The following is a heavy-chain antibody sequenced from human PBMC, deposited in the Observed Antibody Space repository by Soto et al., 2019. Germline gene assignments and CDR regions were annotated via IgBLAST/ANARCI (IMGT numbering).Heavy chain of an antibody. CDR1: GFTFSSYA. J-gene: IGHJ5*02. CDR3: ARDGRALLTDYDILTGYTPNWFDP. Sequence: GGSLSLSCAASGFTFSSYAMHWVRQAPGKGLEWVAVISYDGSNKYYADSGKGRFTISRDNSKNTLYLQMNSLRAEDQAVYYCARDGRALLTDYDILTGYTPNWFDPWGQGTLVTVSS. D-gene: IGHD3-9*01. CDR2: ISYDGSNK. V-gene: IGHV3-30-3*01.